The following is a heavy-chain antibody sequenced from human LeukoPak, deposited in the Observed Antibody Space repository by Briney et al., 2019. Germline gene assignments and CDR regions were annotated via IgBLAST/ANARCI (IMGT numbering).Heavy chain of an antibody. J-gene: IGHJ4*02. CDR2: ISGSRT. V-gene: IGHV3-23*01. Sequence: GGSLRLSCAASGFTFSSYAMSWVRQAPGKGLEWVSAISGSRTYYADSVKGRFTISRDNSKNTLSLQMNSLRAEDTAVYYCAKLSDYWGQGTLVTVSS. D-gene: IGHD2/OR15-2a*01. CDR3: AKLSDY. CDR1: GFTFSSYA.